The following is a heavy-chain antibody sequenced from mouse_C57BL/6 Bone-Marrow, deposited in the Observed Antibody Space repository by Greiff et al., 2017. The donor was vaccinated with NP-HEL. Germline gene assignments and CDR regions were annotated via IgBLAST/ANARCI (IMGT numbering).Heavy chain of an antibody. CDR3: ARDGYDGEAWFAY. CDR1: GYTFTSYW. Sequence: QVQLQQPGAELVMPGASVKLSCKASGYTFTSYWMHWVKQRPGQGLEWIGEIDPSDSYTNYNQKFKGKSTLTVYKSSSTAYMQLSSLTSEDSAFYYCARDGYDGEAWFAYWGQGTLVTVSA. V-gene: IGHV1-69*01. D-gene: IGHD2-2*01. J-gene: IGHJ3*01. CDR2: IDPSDSYT.